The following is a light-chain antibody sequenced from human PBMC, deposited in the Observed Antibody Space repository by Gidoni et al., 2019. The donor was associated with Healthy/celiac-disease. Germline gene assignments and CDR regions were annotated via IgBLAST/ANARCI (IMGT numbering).Light chain of an antibody. J-gene: IGKJ1*01. CDR1: HSVSSN. V-gene: IGKV3-15*01. CDR2: GAS. Sequence: EIVMTKSPATLSVSPGESATLSCRASHSVSSNLAWYQQKPGQAPSLLIYGASTRATGIPARFIGSGSGTEFTLTISSLQSEDFAVYYCQQYNNWPPWTFGQGTKVEIK. CDR3: QQYNNWPPWT.